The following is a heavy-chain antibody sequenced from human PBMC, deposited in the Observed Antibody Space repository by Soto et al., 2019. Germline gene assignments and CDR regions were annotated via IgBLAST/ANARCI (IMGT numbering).Heavy chain of an antibody. D-gene: IGHD6-19*01. Sequence: PGGSXRLSCAASGFTFSSYDMHWVRQATGKGLEWVSAIGTAGDTYYPGSVKGRFTISRENAKNSLYLQMNSLRAGDTAVYYCARAFRYSSGWTYYYYYGMDVWGQGTTVTVSS. CDR3: ARAFRYSSGWTYYYYYGMDV. V-gene: IGHV3-13*01. CDR1: GFTFSSYD. CDR2: IGTAGDT. J-gene: IGHJ6*02.